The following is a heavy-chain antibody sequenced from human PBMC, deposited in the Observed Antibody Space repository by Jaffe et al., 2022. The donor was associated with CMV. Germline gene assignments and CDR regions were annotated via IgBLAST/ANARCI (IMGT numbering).Heavy chain of an antibody. Sequence: EVQLVESGGGLVKPGRSLRLSCTASGFTFGDYAMSWFRQAPGKGLEWVGFIRRKAYAGTTEYAASVKGRFTISRDDSKSIAYLQMNSLKTEDTAVYYCTRDESSRRNWNLLGTFDYWGQGTLVTVSS. J-gene: IGHJ4*02. CDR2: IRRKAYAGTT. D-gene: IGHD1-20*01. CDR1: GFTFGDYA. CDR3: TRDESSRRNWNLLGTFDY. V-gene: IGHV3-49*05.